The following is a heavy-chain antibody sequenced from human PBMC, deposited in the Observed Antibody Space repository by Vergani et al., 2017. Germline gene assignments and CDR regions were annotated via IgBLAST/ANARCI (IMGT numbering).Heavy chain of an antibody. J-gene: IGHJ4*02. Sequence: EVQLLESGGGLVQPGGSLRLSCAASGFTFSSYAMSWVRQAPGKGLEWVSAISWNSGSIGYADSVKGRFTISRDNAKNSLYLQMNSLRAEDTALYYCAKDLGYSYGTRFDYWGQGTLVTVSS. CDR2: ISWNSGSI. V-gene: IGHV3-9*01. D-gene: IGHD5-18*01. CDR1: GFTFSSYA. CDR3: AKDLGYSYGTRFDY.